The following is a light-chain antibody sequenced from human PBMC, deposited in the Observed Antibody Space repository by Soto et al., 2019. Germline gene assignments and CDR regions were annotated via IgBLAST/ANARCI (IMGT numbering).Light chain of an antibody. CDR1: QKITNNF. CDR3: QQYGRSPFT. Sequence: EIVLTQSPVTLSLSPGERATLSCRASQKITNNFLAWFQQKPGLAPRLLIYGASTRASGIPDRFSGSGSGIEFALTISRLEPEDFEVYYCQQYGRSPFTFGQGTKLQIK. J-gene: IGKJ2*01. CDR2: GAS. V-gene: IGKV3-20*01.